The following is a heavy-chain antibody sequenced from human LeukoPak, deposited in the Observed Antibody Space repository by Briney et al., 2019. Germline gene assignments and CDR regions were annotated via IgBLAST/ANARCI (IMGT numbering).Heavy chain of an antibody. J-gene: IGHJ6*04. V-gene: IGHV4-4*02. CDR3: ARAVSDILTGAYYYGMDV. CDR2: IYHSGST. Sequence: SETLSLTCAVSGGSISSSNWWSWVRQPPAKGLEWIGEIYHSGSTNYNPSLKSRVTISVDKSKNQFSLKLSSVTAADTAVYYCARAVSDILTGAYYYGMDVWGKGTTVTVSS. D-gene: IGHD3-9*01. CDR1: GGSISSSNW.